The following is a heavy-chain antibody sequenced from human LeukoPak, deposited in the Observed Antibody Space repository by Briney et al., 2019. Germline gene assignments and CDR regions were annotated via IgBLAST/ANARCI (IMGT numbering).Heavy chain of an antibody. V-gene: IGHV3-9*01. CDR1: GFTFDDYA. J-gene: IGHJ6*03. D-gene: IGHD1-7*01. Sequence: PGGSLRLSCAASGFTFDDYAMHWVRQAPGKGLEWVSGISWNSDSIGYADSVKGRFTISRDNAKNSLYLQMNSLRAEDTAVYYCARVLNYQDYYYYMDVWGKGTTVTVSS. CDR3: ARVLNYQDYYYYMDV. CDR2: ISWNSDSI.